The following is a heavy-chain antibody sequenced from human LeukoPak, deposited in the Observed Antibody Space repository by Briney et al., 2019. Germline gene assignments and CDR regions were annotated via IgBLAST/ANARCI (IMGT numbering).Heavy chain of an antibody. D-gene: IGHD7-27*01. CDR3: TREVWGSTFPDY. Sequence: PSETLSLTCSVSGYSISSGYFWGWIRQPPGKGPEWIATTHHNGATYYNPSLKSRVTLSVDTSKNQVSLKMTSVTAADTAVYYCTREVWGSTFPDYWGQGTLVTVSS. CDR1: GYSISSGYF. J-gene: IGHJ4*02. V-gene: IGHV4-38-2*02. CDR2: THHNGAT.